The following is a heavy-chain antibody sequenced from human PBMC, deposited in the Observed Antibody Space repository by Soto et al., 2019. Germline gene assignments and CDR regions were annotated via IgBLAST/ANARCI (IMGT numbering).Heavy chain of an antibody. CDR2: IYYGGST. D-gene: IGHD2-21*02. CDR1: GDSINNRSYY. V-gene: IGHV4-39*01. CDR3: ARQRTSVVTQAYFDS. Sequence: SETLSLTCTVTGDSINNRSYYWGWIRQPPGKGLEWIGSIYYGGSTYNNPSLKSRVSMSVDTSKNQFSLKLRSVTAADTALYYCARQRTSVVTQAYFDSWGQGSLVTV. J-gene: IGHJ4*02.